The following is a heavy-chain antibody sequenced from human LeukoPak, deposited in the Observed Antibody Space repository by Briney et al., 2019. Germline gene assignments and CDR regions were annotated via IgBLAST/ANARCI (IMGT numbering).Heavy chain of an antibody. CDR2: INPNSGGT. D-gene: IGHD6-25*01. Sequence: ASVRVSCKASGYTFSDYYIHWVRQAPGQGVEWMGWINPNSGGTHYAQKFQGRVTMTGDTSISTAYMELSRLRSDDTAVYYCARVGWAAPRVHFDSWGQGTLLTVSS. CDR1: GYTFSDYY. J-gene: IGHJ4*02. CDR3: ARVGWAAPRVHFDS. V-gene: IGHV1-2*02.